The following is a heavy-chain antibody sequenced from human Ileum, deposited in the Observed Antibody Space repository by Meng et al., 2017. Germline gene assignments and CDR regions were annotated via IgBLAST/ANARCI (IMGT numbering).Heavy chain of an antibody. J-gene: IGHJ4*02. V-gene: IGHV7-4-1*02. CDR2: INTNTGNP. CDR3: ATSGGGFDY. D-gene: IGHD1-26*01. Sequence: QVQLLKSGSELKTAGASVKCACNASRNTFTNYECNWMRQAPGQGLEWMGWINTNTGNPTYAQGFTGRFVFSLDTSVNTAHLQISTLTAEDTAGYYCATSGGGFDYWGQGALVTVSS. CDR1: RNTFTNYE.